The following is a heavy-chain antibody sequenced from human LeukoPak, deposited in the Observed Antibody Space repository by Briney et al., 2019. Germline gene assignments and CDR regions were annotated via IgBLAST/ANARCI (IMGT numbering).Heavy chain of an antibody. V-gene: IGHV4-59*01. J-gene: IGHJ3*02. Sequence: SETLSLTCTVSGGSISSYYWSWIRQPPGKGLEYIGYISYSESTSYNPSLKSRVTISVDTSRNQFSLKLTSVTAADTAVYYCARDKGLPQAFDIWGQGTMVTVSS. D-gene: IGHD5/OR15-5a*01. CDR2: ISYSEST. CDR1: GGSISSYY. CDR3: ARDKGLPQAFDI.